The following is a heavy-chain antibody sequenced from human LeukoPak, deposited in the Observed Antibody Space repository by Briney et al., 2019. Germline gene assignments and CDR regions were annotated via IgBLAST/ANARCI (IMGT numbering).Heavy chain of an antibody. CDR3: ARSGQQLVRN. D-gene: IGHD6-13*01. CDR2: IYYSGST. V-gene: IGHV4-39*07. CDR1: GGSISSSNYY. Sequence: SETLSLTCTVSGGSISSSNYYWGWIRQPPGKGLEWIGSIYYSGSTYYNPSLKSRVTISVDTSKNQFSLKLSSVTAADTAVYYCARSGQQLVRNWGQGTLVTVSS. J-gene: IGHJ4*02.